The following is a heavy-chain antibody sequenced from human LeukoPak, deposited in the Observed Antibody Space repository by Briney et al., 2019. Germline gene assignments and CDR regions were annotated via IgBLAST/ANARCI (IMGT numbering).Heavy chain of an antibody. CDR1: GYTLTELS. Sequence: GASVKVSCKVSGYTLTELSMHWVRQAPGKGLEWMGGFDPEDGETIYAQKFQGRVTMTEDTSTDTAYMELSSLRSEDTAVYYCATGIWLGVVIIPHFDYWGQGTLVTVSS. J-gene: IGHJ4*02. D-gene: IGHD3-3*01. CDR3: ATGIWLGVVIIPHFDY. CDR2: FDPEDGET. V-gene: IGHV1-24*01.